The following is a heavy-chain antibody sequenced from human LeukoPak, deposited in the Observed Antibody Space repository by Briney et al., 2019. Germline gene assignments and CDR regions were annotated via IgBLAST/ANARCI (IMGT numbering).Heavy chain of an antibody. J-gene: IGHJ3*02. CDR2: IYYSGST. CDR3: ARDLRFGAFDI. CDR1: GGSISSGGYY. V-gene: IGHV4-31*03. D-gene: IGHD3-10*01. Sequence: SETLSLTCTVSGGSISSGGYYWSWIRPHPGKGLEWIGYIYYSGSTYYNPSLKSRVTISVDTSKNQFSLKLSSVTAADTAVYYCARDLRFGAFDIWGQGTMVTVSS.